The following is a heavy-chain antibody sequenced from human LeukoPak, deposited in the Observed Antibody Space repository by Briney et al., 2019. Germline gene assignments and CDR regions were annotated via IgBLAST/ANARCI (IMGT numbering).Heavy chain of an antibody. D-gene: IGHD4-17*01. CDR3: AKVADYGDYAPLGH. CDR2: ITTTSDYI. CDR1: GFSFSSYA. Sequence: GGSLRLSCAASGFSFSSYAMTWVRQAPGKGLQSVSSITTTSDYIYYSDSVKGRFTISRDNAKNSLYLQMNSLRAEDTAVYYCAKVADYGDYAPLGHWGQGTLVTVSS. J-gene: IGHJ4*01. V-gene: IGHV3-21*01.